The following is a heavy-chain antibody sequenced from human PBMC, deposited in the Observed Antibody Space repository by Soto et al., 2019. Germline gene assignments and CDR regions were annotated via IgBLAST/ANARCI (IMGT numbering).Heavy chain of an antibody. V-gene: IGHV1-69*13. CDR1: GGTLSSYA. Sequence: ASVKVSCKASGGTLSSYAISWVRQAPGQGLEWMGGIIPIFGTANYAQKFQGRVTITADESTSTAYMELSSLRSEDTAVYYCARLKEDYFDYWGQGTLVTVSS. J-gene: IGHJ4*02. CDR2: IIPIFGTA. CDR3: ARLKEDYFDY.